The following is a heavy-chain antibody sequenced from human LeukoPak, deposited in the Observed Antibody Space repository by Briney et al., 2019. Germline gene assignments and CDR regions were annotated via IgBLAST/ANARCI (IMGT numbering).Heavy chain of an antibody. Sequence: ASVKVSCKASGYTFTSYYMHWVRQAPGQGLEWMGIINPSGGSTSYAQKFQGRVTMTRDTSTSTVYMELSSLRSEDTAVYYCARGVAYCGGDCYSCDYWGQGTLVTVSS. J-gene: IGHJ4*02. V-gene: IGHV1-46*01. D-gene: IGHD2-21*02. CDR2: INPSGGST. CDR1: GYTFTSYY. CDR3: ARGVAYCGGDCYSCDY.